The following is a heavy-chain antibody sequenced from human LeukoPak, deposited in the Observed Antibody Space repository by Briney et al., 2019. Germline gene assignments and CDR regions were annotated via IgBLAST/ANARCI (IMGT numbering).Heavy chain of an antibody. CDR2: IIPIFGTA. J-gene: IGHJ4*02. Sequence: SVKVSCKASGGTFSSYAISLVRQAPGQGLGWMGGIIPIFGTANYAQKFQGRVTITADESTSTAYMELSGLRSEDTAVYYCALLTPPPHRARDYWGQGTLVTVSS. CDR1: GGTFSSYA. D-gene: IGHD3-9*01. CDR3: ALLTPPPHRARDY. V-gene: IGHV1-69*13.